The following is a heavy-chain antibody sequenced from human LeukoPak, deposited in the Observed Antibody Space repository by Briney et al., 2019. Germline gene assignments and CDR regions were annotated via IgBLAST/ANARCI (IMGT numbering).Heavy chain of an antibody. V-gene: IGHV4-59*01. Sequence: SETLSLTCTVSGGSISSYYWSWIRQPPGKGLEWIGYIYYSGSTNYNPSLKSRVTISVDTSKNQFSLKLSSVTAADTAVYYCARKSVRGLEFWGQGTLVTVSS. CDR1: GGSISSYY. J-gene: IGHJ4*02. CDR2: IYYSGST. D-gene: IGHD2/OR15-2a*01. CDR3: ARKSVRGLEF.